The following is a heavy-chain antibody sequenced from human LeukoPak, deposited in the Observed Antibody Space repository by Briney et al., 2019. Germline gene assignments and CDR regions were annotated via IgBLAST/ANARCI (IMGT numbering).Heavy chain of an antibody. CDR3: AKDLLPQKGISDY. CDR2: ISGDGGST. Sequence: PGGSLRLSCAASGSPFDDYAMHWFLKAPGKGLKWVSLISGDGGSTYYADSVKGRFTISRDNSKNSLYLQMNSLRTEDTALYYCAKDLLPQKGISDYWGQGTLVTVSS. V-gene: IGHV3-43*02. D-gene: IGHD6-13*01. J-gene: IGHJ4*02. CDR1: GSPFDDYA.